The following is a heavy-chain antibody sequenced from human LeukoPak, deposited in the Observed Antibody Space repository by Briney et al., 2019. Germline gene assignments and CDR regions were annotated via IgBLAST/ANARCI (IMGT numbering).Heavy chain of an antibody. V-gene: IGHV4-59*01. CDR3: ARVGLWFGEFDY. Sequence: PSETLSLTCTVSGGSISSYYWSWIRQPPGKGLEWIGFIYYSGSTNYNPSLKSRVTISVDTSKNQFSLKLSSVTAADTAVYYCARVGLWFGEFDYWGQGTLVTVSS. CDR2: IYYSGST. CDR1: GGSISSYY. J-gene: IGHJ4*02. D-gene: IGHD3-10*01.